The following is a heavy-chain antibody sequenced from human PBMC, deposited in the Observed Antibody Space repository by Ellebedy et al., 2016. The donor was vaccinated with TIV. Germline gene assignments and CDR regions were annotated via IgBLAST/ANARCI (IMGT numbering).Heavy chain of an antibody. CDR2: MNPNSGNT. J-gene: IGHJ3*02. CDR1: GYTFIRNG. V-gene: IGHV1-8*01. D-gene: IGHD6-13*01. Sequence: ASVKVSCXASGYTFIRNGINWVRQATGQGLEWMGWMNPNSGNTGYAQKFQGRVTMTRNTSISTAYMELSSLRSEDTAVYYCARGRGSSTAGYAFDIWGQGTMVTVSS. CDR3: ARGRGSSTAGYAFDI.